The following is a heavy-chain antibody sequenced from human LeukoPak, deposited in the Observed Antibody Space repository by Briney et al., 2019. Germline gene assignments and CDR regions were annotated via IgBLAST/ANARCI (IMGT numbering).Heavy chain of an antibody. CDR3: VKDLSGSYTFDY. V-gene: IGHV3-64D*09. J-gene: IGHJ4*02. CDR1: GFTFSRCA. CDR2: INDYGSRT. Sequence: GGSLRLSCSASGFTFSRCAMHWVRQGPGKGLEYVSGINDYGSRTHYGDSAKGRFIISRGDSRNTVFLHMNSLRGDDTALYYCVKDLSGSYTFDYWGQGILVTVSS. D-gene: IGHD1-26*01.